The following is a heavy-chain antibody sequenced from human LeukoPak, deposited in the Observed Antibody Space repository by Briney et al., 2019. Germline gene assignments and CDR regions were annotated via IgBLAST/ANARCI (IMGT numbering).Heavy chain of an antibody. J-gene: IGHJ6*03. Sequence: GASVKVSCKASGYTFTSYDINWVRQATGQGLEWMGWMNANSGNTGYAQKLQGRVTMTRNTSISTAYMELSSLRSEDTAVYYCARSYYDFWSGYYSPYYYYYMDVWGKGTTVTVSS. CDR2: MNANSGNT. V-gene: IGHV1-8*01. CDR3: ARSYYDFWSGYYSPYYYYYMDV. CDR1: GYTFTSYD. D-gene: IGHD3-3*01.